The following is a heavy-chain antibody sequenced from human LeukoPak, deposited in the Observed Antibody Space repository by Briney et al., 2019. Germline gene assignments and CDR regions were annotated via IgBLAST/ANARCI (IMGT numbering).Heavy chain of an antibody. CDR2: ISGNGVS. CDR3: VGDGRDGYNKYFYH. J-gene: IGHJ1*01. V-gene: IGHV3-64D*06. Sequence: GGSLRLSCSASGFTSSIAAMHWVRQAPGEGLQYVSVISGNGVSSYADSVKGRFIISRDNSKNTVYLQMSSLRAEDTAVYYCVGDGRDGYNKYFYHWGQGTLVTVSS. D-gene: IGHD5-24*01. CDR1: GFTSSIAA.